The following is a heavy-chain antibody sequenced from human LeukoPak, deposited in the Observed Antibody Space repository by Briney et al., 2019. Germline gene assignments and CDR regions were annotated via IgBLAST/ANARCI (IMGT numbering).Heavy chain of an antibody. Sequence: HPGGSLRLSCAASEFTVSSNYMSWVRQAPGKGLEWVSTIYSGGGTYYADSVKGRFTISRDNSRNTLYLQMNSLRAEDTAVYYCARDRDYYDSSGYHHWGQGTLVTVSS. CDR2: IYSGGGT. CDR1: EFTVSSNY. CDR3: ARDRDYYDSSGYHH. D-gene: IGHD3-22*01. J-gene: IGHJ5*02. V-gene: IGHV3-53*01.